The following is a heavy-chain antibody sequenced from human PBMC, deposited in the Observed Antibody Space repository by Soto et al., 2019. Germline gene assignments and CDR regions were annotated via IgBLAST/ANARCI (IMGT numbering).Heavy chain of an antibody. CDR2: IVVGSDNT. J-gene: IGHJ5*02. CDR1: GFTFTSSA. CDR3: ARDISIGWFDP. V-gene: IGHV1-58*02. Sequence: SVKVSCKTSGFTFTSSAIQWVRQARGQRLEWIGWIVVGSDNTNYAQKLQGRVTMTTDTSTSTAYMELRRLRSDDTAVYYCARDISIGWFDPWGQGTLVTVSS. D-gene: IGHD1-20*01.